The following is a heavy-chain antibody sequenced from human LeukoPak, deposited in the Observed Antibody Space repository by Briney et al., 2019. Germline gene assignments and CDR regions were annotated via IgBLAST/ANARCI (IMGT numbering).Heavy chain of an antibody. J-gene: IGHJ4*02. D-gene: IGHD3-9*01. V-gene: IGHV4-34*01. CDR3: ARADYDILTGYRDY. Sequence: PSETLSLTCAVYGGSFSGYYWSWIRQPPGKGLEWIGEINHSGSTNYNPSLKSRVTISVDTSKNQFSLKLSSVTAADTAVYYCARADYDILTGYRDYWGQGTLVTVSS. CDR2: INHSGST. CDR1: GGSFSGYY.